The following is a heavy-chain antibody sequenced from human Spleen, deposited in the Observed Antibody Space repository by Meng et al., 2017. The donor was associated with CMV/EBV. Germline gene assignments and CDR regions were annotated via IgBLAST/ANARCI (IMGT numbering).Heavy chain of an antibody. CDR2: INHSGST. D-gene: IGHD2-2*02. Sequence: DYWSWIRQPPGKGLEWIGEINHSGSTNYNPSLKSRVTISVDTSKNQFSLKLSSVTAADTAVYYCARGNSGYCSSTSCYNLRVWFDLWGQGTLVTVSS. CDR3: ARGNSGYCSSTSCYNLRVWFDL. CDR1: DY. J-gene: IGHJ5*02. V-gene: IGHV4-34*01.